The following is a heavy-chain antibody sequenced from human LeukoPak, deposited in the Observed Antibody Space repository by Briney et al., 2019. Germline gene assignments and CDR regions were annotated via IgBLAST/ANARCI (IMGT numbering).Heavy chain of an antibody. CDR1: GGSISSVNL. V-gene: IGHV3-53*01. Sequence: TSETLSLTCAVSGGSISSVNLWSWVRQAPGKGLEWVSLIYSDGSRYYSDSVKGRFTISRDNSKNTLYLQMNSLRAEDTAVYYCARERIYFGAGGDLTDARPFYYYGLDVWGQGTTVTVSS. D-gene: IGHD3-10*01. CDR3: ARERIYFGAGGDLTDARPFYYYGLDV. J-gene: IGHJ6*02. CDR2: IYSDGSR.